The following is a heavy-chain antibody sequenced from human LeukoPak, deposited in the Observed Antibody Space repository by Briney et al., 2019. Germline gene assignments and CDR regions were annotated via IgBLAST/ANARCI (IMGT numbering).Heavy chain of an antibody. CDR1: GLTFSSHW. V-gene: IGHV3-74*01. Sequence: GGSLRLSCAASGLTFSSHWMHWVRQAPGKGLVWVSRITNDGSSTTYADSVKGRFTISRDNAKNMLYLQVNSLRAEDTAVYYCAREVQGGSFYDILTGHPILYNWFDPWGQGTLVTVSS. J-gene: IGHJ5*02. CDR2: ITNDGSST. CDR3: AREVQGGSFYDILTGHPILYNWFDP. D-gene: IGHD3-9*01.